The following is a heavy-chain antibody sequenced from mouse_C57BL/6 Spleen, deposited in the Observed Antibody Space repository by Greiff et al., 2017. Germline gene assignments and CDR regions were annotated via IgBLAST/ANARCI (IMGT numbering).Heavy chain of an antibody. CDR1: GYTFTDYE. CDR3: TRFTTRWYFDV. D-gene: IGHD1-1*01. J-gene: IGHJ1*03. CDR2: IDPETGGT. V-gene: IGHV1-15*01. Sequence: VQLVESGAELVRPGASVTLSCKASGYTFTDYEMHWVKQTPVHGLEWIGAIDPETGGTAYNQKFKGKAILTADKSSSTAYMELRSLTSEDSAVYYCTRFTTRWYFDVWGTGTTVTVSS.